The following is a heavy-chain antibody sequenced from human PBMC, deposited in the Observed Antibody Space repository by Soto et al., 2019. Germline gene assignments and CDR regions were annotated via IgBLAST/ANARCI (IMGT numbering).Heavy chain of an antibody. CDR1: GGSISSGGYY. D-gene: IGHD4-17*01. CDR2: IYYSGST. J-gene: IGHJ4*02. V-gene: IGHV4-31*03. CDR3: ARVLSVTLVDY. Sequence: QVQLQESGPGLVKPSQTLSLTCTVSGGSISSGGYYWTWIRQYPGKGLEWIGYIYYSGSTFYTPSIKNRVSISVDTSKNQCSLNLSSVNAADTAVYYGARVLSVTLVDYWGQGTVVPVSS.